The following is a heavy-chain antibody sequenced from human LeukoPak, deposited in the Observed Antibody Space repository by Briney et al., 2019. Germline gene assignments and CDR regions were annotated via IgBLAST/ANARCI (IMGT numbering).Heavy chain of an antibody. Sequence: GGSLRLSCAASGFTVGTNSMSWVRQSPGKGLEWVSVIYSGGSTYYADSVNGRFTISRDNSRNTLFLQMKSLRAEDTALYYCASAREYCGSAECYEYFQHWGQGTLVTVSS. D-gene: IGHD2-21*01. CDR2: IYSGGST. J-gene: IGHJ1*01. CDR1: GFTVGTNS. CDR3: ASAREYCGSAECYEYFQH. V-gene: IGHV3-53*01.